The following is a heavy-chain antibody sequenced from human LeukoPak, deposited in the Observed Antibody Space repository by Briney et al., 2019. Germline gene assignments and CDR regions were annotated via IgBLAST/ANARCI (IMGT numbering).Heavy chain of an antibody. V-gene: IGHV3-74*01. Sequence: GGSLRLSCAASGFTFSDYYMSWIRQAPGKGLVWVSRINSDGSSTSYADSVKGRFTISRDNAKNTLYLQMNSLRAEDTAVYYCARDQGYSHPVDYWGQGTLVTVSS. CDR1: GFTFSDYY. D-gene: IGHD5-18*01. J-gene: IGHJ4*02. CDR3: ARDQGYSHPVDY. CDR2: INSDGSST.